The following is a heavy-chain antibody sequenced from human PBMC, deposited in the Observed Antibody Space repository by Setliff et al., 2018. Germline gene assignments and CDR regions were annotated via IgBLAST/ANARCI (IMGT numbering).Heavy chain of an antibody. CDR2: VYSDGST. J-gene: IGHJ4*02. Sequence: TSETLSLTCSVSGGIIYDHWWTWIRQPPGAGLEWIGRVYSDGSTDYNSSFTSRVTISVDKANNQFFLKLTSLTAADTALYFCARERQGGFLEWAPFDSWGQGVLVTVSS. V-gene: IGHV4-4*07. CDR1: GGIIYDHW. D-gene: IGHD3-3*01. CDR3: ARERQGGFLEWAPFDS.